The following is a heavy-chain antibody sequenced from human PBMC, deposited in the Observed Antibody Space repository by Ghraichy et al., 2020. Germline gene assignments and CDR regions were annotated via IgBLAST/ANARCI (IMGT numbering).Heavy chain of an antibody. V-gene: IGHV4-39*07. J-gene: IGHJ4*02. CDR2: IYYSGST. CDR3: ASEVYYYDSSGYY. D-gene: IGHD3-22*01. CDR1: GGSISSSSYY. Sequence: SETLSLTCTVSGGSISSSSYYWGWIRQPPGKGLEWIGSIYYSGSTYYNPSLKSRVTISVDTSKNQFSLKLSSVTAADTAVYYCASEVYYYDSSGYYWGQGTLVTVSS.